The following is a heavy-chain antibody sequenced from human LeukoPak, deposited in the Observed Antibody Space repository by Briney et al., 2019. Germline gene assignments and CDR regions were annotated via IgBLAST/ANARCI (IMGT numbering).Heavy chain of an antibody. V-gene: IGHV4-59*01. CDR3: ARGEGELYFDY. CDR1: GGSISSYY. D-gene: IGHD3-10*01. Sequence: SETLSLTCTVSGGSISSYYWSWIRQPPGKGLEWMGYIYYSGSTNYNPSLKSRVTISEDTSKNQFSLKLSSVTAADTAVYYCARGEGELYFDYWGQGTLVTVSS. CDR2: IYYSGST. J-gene: IGHJ4*02.